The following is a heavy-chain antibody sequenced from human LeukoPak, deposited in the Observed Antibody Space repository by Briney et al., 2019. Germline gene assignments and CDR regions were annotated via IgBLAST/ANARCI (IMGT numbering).Heavy chain of an antibody. V-gene: IGHV4-34*01. CDR2: INHSGST. CDR3: ARAYGSGSPIDY. D-gene: IGHD3-10*01. J-gene: IGHJ4*02. Sequence: SETLSLTCAVYGGSFSGYYWSWIRQPPGKGPEWIGEINHSGSTNYNPSLKSRVTISVDTSKNQFSLKLSSVIAADTAVYYCARAYGSGSPIDYWGQGTLVTVSS. CDR1: GGSFSGYY.